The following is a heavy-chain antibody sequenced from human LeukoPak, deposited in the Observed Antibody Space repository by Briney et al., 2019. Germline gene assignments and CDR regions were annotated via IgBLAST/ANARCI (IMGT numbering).Heavy chain of an antibody. V-gene: IGHV3-43*02. CDR2: ISGDGGST. CDR3: AKDMSGYCSSTSCYDHYYGMDV. CDR1: GFTFDDYA. J-gene: IGHJ6*02. D-gene: IGHD2-2*01. Sequence: GGSLRLSCAASGFTFDDYAMHWVRQAPGKGLEWVSLISGDGGSTYYADSVKGRFTISRDNSINSLYLQMNSLRTEDTALYYCAKDMSGYCSSTSCYDHYYGMDVWGQGTTVTVSS.